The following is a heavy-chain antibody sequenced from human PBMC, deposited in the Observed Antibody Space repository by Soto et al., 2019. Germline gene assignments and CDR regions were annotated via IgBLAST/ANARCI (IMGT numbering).Heavy chain of an antibody. CDR1: GYTSADFG. J-gene: IGHJ5*01. V-gene: IGHV1-18*04. CDR2: VSGNNGAS. CDR3: VRDQKYFRVNGNWFDS. Sequence: ASVKVSCKACGYTSADFGISWVRQAPGQGLEWMGWVSGNNGASNPAPKVQGRITMTLDTSTGVSYMALRSLRSDDTAIYYCVRDQKYFRVNGNWFDSWGQGTLVTAPQ. D-gene: IGHD2-2*01.